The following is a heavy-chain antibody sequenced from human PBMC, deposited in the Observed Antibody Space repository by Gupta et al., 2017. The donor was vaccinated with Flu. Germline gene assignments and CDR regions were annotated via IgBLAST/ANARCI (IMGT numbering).Heavy chain of an antibody. CDR2: FSGSGGST. D-gene: IGHD6-19*01. Sequence: EVQLLQSGGGLAQPGGSLRLSCTASGFTFSSYAMSWVRQPPGKGLEWGSTFSGSGGSTYYADSVKGRFTISRDNSRNTLYLQMNSLRVEDTAVYFCAKDLTSGWLFDTWGQGTLVTVSS. J-gene: IGHJ4*02. V-gene: IGHV3-23*01. CDR1: GFTFSSYA. CDR3: AKDLTSGWLFDT.